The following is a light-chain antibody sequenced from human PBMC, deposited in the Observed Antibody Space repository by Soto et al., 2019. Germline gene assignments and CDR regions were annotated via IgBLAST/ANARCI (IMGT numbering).Light chain of an antibody. CDR2: IDN. Sequence: QPVLTQPPSASGTPGQRVTISCSGGSSNIGSNTVNRYQQLPGTAPKLFIYIDNQRPSGVPDRFTGSKSGTSASLAIDGLQSDDEADYYCAAWDDSFNGPVFGGGTKLTVL. J-gene: IGLJ2*01. CDR1: SSNIGSNT. CDR3: AAWDDSFNGPV. V-gene: IGLV1-44*01.